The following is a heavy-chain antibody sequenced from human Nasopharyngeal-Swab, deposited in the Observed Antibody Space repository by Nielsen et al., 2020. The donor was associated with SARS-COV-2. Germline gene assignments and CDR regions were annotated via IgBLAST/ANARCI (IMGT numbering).Heavy chain of an antibody. CDR1: GGSFSGYY. CDR2: IYYSGST. CDR3: ARQLVVVVAAAIPYYYGMDV. Sequence: SETLSLTCAVYGGSFSGYYWSWIRQPPGKGLKWIGSIYYSGSTYYNPSLKSRVTISVDTSKNQFSLKLSSVTAADTAVYYCARQLVVVVAAAIPYYYGMDVWGQGTTVTVSS. D-gene: IGHD2-15*01. V-gene: IGHV4-34*01. J-gene: IGHJ6*02.